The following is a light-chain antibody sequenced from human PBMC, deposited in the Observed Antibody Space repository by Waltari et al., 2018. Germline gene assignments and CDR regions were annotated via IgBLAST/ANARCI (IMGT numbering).Light chain of an antibody. CDR2: DAY. CDR1: RAIGNN. CDR3: QQFNTLYS. V-gene: IGKV3-15*01. J-gene: IGKJ2*01. Sequence: EIVMTQSPATLSVSPGGGASLSCRASRAIGNNVAWYQQEPGQPLRLLIFDAYTRATGIPARFSGSWSGTEFTLTISSLKSEDSAVYFCQQFNTLYSFGPGTKLEIK.